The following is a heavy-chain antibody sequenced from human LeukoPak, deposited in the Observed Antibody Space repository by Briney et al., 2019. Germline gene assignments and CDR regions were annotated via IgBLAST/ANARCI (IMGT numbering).Heavy chain of an antibody. Sequence: ASVTVSCKASGYTFTSYDINWVRQATGQGLEWMGWMNPNSGNTGYAQKFQGRVTMTRNTSISTAYMELSSLRSEGTAVYYCASYGSGSYYYYYGMDVWGQGTTVTVSS. CDR2: MNPNSGNT. V-gene: IGHV1-8*01. CDR3: ASYGSGSYYYYYGMDV. CDR1: GYTFTSYD. J-gene: IGHJ6*02. D-gene: IGHD3-10*01.